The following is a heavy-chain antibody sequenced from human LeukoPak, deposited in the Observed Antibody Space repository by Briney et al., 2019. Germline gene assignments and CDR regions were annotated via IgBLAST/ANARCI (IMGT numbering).Heavy chain of an antibody. CDR2: SGNT. D-gene: IGHD1-26*01. Sequence: SETLSLTCTVSGGSINSYYWSWIRQPPGKGLEWIGYSGNTIYNPSLKSRVTISVDTSKNQFSLNLSSVTPADSAAYYCARVSSGSYLYFDYWGQGTLVTVSS. V-gene: IGHV4-59*01. CDR3: ARVSSGSYLYFDY. CDR1: GGSINSYY. J-gene: IGHJ4*02.